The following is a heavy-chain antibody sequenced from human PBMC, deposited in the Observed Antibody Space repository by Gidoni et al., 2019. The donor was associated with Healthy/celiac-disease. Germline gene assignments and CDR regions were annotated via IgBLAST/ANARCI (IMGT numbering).Heavy chain of an antibody. CDR2: IKHSGST. D-gene: IGHD2-2*02. CDR3: ARGVRYTGY. Sequence: QVQLQQWGAGLVKPSETLFLACAAYGGSLSGYYWSWIRQPPGKGLEWIGEIKHSGSTNYNQSLKSRVTISVDTSKNQFSLKLSSVTAADTAVYYCARGVRYTGYWGQGTLVTVSS. V-gene: IGHV4-34*01. J-gene: IGHJ4*02. CDR1: GGSLSGYY.